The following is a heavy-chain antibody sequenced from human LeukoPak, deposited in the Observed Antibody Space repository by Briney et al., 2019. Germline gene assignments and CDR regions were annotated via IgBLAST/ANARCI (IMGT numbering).Heavy chain of an antibody. CDR1: GGTFSNYA. CDR2: IIPILGIV. CDR3: ARASQDYYGSGSYYRGGDAFDI. D-gene: IGHD3-10*01. J-gene: IGHJ3*02. Sequence: GASVKVSCKASGGTFSNYAISWVRQAPGQGLEWMGRIIPILGIVNYAQKFQGRVTITADKSTSTAYMELSSLRSEDTAVYYCARASQDYYGSGSYYRGGDAFDIWGQGTMVTVSS. V-gene: IGHV1-69*04.